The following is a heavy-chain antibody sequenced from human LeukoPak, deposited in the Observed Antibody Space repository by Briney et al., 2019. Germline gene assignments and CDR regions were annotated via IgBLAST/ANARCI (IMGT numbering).Heavy chain of an antibody. CDR1: GGSFSGYY. CDR3: ARAHVDTAMGLDY. Sequence: SETLSLTCAVYGGSFSGYYWSWIRQPPGKGLEWIGEINHSGSTNYNPSLKSRVTISVDTSKNQFSLKLSSVTAADTAVYYCARAHVDTAMGLDYWGQGTLVTVSS. CDR2: INHSGST. D-gene: IGHD5-18*01. V-gene: IGHV4-34*01. J-gene: IGHJ4*02.